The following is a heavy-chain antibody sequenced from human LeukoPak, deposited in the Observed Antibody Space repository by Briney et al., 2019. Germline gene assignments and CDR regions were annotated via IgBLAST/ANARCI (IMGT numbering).Heavy chain of an antibody. D-gene: IGHD6-13*01. CDR1: GYTFTSYA. CDR3: ARDRFLWQQLAKGFDP. Sequence: ASVKVSCKASGYTFTSYAMHWVRQAPGQRLEWMGWINAGNGNTKYSQKFQGRVTITRDTSASTAYMELSSLRSEDTAVYYCARDRFLWQQLAKGFDPWGQGTLVTVSS. V-gene: IGHV1-3*01. J-gene: IGHJ5*02. CDR2: INAGNGNT.